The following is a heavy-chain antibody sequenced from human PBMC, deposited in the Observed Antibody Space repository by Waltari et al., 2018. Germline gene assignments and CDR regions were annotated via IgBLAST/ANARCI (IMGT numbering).Heavy chain of an antibody. J-gene: IGHJ4*02. CDR3: ARATKDSSGYLVDY. V-gene: IGHV3-74*01. D-gene: IGHD3-22*01. Sequence: EVQLVESGGGLVQPGGSLRLSCAASGFTFSSYWMHWVRQAPGKGLVWVSRINGDGSITTYADSGKGRFTISRDNAKNTLYLQMNSLRAEDTAVYYCARATKDSSGYLVDYWGQGTLVTVSS. CDR2: INGDGSIT. CDR1: GFTFSSYW.